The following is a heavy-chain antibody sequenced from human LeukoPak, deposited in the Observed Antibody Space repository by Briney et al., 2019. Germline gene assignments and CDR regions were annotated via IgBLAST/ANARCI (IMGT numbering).Heavy chain of an antibody. V-gene: IGHV3-7*01. CDR1: GFTFSSYW. Sequence: GGSLRLSCAASGFTFSSYWMSWVRQAPGKGLEWVANIKQDGSEKYYVDSVKGRFTISRDNAKNSLYLQMNSLRAEDTAVYCCARVWWIQLWNRGYYFDYWGQGTLVTVSS. CDR2: IKQDGSEK. J-gene: IGHJ4*02. CDR3: ARVWWIQLWNRGYYFDY. D-gene: IGHD5-18*01.